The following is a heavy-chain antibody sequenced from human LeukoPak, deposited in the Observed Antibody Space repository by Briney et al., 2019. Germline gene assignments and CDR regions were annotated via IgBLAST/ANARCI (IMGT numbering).Heavy chain of an antibody. D-gene: IGHD4-23*01. Sequence: RVASVTVSCKAYGGTFSSYAISWVRQAPGQGLEWMGWIIPTLGIANYAQKFQGRVTITADKSTSTAYMELSSLRSEYTAVYYCARGDHYGGNSAEGYWGQGTLVTVSS. J-gene: IGHJ4*02. V-gene: IGHV1-69*10. CDR3: ARGDHYGGNSAEGY. CDR1: GGTFSSYA. CDR2: IIPTLGIA.